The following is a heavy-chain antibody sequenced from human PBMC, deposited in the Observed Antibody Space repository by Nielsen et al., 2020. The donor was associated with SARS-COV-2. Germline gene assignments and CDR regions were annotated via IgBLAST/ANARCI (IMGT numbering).Heavy chain of an antibody. CDR2: IYHSGST. CDR3: ARGPRYSSGWYYCAFDI. Sequence: SETLSLTCAVSGGSISSSNWWSWVRQPPGKGLEWIGEIYHSGSTNYNPSLKSRVTISVDTSKNQFSLKLSSVTAADTAVYYCARGPRYSSGWYYCAFDIWGQGTMVTVSS. V-gene: IGHV4-4*02. D-gene: IGHD6-19*01. CDR1: GGSISSSNW. J-gene: IGHJ3*02.